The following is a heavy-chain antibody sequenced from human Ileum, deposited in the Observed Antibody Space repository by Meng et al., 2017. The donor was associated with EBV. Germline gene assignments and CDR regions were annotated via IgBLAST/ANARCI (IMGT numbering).Heavy chain of an antibody. D-gene: IGHD6-19*01. J-gene: IGHJ4*02. Sequence: QGQRVVLWGGVAQPGTSLRVSCVASGLRLSNYGMHWVRQAPGKGLEWVALISPDGIWYPESVKGRFTVSRDNSKNTFYLQMNSLRFEDTAVYYCARDGIGWYPGDYWGRGTLVTVSS. CDR1: GLRLSNYG. CDR2: ISPDGI. V-gene: IGHV3-30*03. CDR3: ARDGIGWYPGDY.